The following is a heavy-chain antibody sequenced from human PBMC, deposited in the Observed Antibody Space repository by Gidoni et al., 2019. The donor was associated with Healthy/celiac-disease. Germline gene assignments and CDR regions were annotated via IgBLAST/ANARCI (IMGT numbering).Heavy chain of an antibody. J-gene: IGHJ3*02. Sequence: EVQLVESGGGLVKPGGSLGLYCAASGFTFSSYSMNWVRQAPGKGLEWVSSISSSSSYIYYADSVKGRFTISRDNAKNSLYLQMNSLRAEDTAVYYCARDLDSSGWYGYAFDIWGQGTMVTVSS. V-gene: IGHV3-21*01. CDR1: GFTFSSYS. CDR2: ISSSSSYI. CDR3: ARDLDSSGWYGYAFDI. D-gene: IGHD6-19*01.